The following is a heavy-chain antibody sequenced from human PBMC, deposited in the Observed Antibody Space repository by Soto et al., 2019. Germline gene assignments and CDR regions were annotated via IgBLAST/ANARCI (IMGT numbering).Heavy chain of an antibody. CDR2: TYYRSKWYD. J-gene: IGHJ4*02. Sequence: SQTLSLTCAISGDSVSSNTVAWNWIRQSPSRGLEWLGRTYYRSKWYDDYAESVKSRITINPDTSKNQFSLHLNSVTLEDTAVYYYARDVDPLSSGWYEGLGYWGQGTLVTVSS. CDR1: GDSVSSNTVA. V-gene: IGHV6-1*01. D-gene: IGHD6-19*01. CDR3: ARDVDPLSSGWYEGLGY.